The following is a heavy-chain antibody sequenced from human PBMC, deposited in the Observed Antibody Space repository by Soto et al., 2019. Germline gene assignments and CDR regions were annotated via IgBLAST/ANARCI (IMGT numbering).Heavy chain of an antibody. J-gene: IGHJ3*02. CDR1: GGTFSSYA. Sequence: GASVKVSCKASGGTFSSYAISWVRQAPGQGLEWMGGIIPIFGTANYAQKFQGRVTITADESTSTAYMELSSLRSEDTAVYYCARDSTAMVWSYAFDIWGQGTMVTVSS. CDR2: IIPIFGTA. D-gene: IGHD5-18*01. CDR3: ARDSTAMVWSYAFDI. V-gene: IGHV1-69*13.